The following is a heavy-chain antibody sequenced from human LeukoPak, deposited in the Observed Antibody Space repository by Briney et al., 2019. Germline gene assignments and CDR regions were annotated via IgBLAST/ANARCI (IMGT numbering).Heavy chain of an antibody. Sequence: VQPGRSLRLSCAASGFTFSSYAMSWVRQAPGKGLEWVSAISGSGGSTYYADSVKGRFTISRDNSKNTLYLQMNSLRAEDTAVYYCAKETKYCSGGSCYRPNWFDPWGQGTLVTVSS. V-gene: IGHV3-23*01. D-gene: IGHD2-15*01. CDR2: ISGSGGST. CDR3: AKETKYCSGGSCYRPNWFDP. J-gene: IGHJ5*02. CDR1: GFTFSSYA.